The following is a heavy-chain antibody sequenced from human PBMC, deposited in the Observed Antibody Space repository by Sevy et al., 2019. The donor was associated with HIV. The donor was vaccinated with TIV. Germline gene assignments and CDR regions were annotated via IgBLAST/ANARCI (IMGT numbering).Heavy chain of an antibody. CDR1: GFSFRSYG. V-gene: IGHV3-30*02. J-gene: IGHJ4*02. Sequence: GGSLRLSCAASGFSFRSYGMHWVRQAPGKGLEWVAFIRFDGSNKHYADSVKGRFTISRDYSTNTLNLQMNSLRAEDTAVYYCARGPDYYDRSGYYYQWGQGTLVTVSS. CDR3: ARGPDYYDRSGYYYQ. D-gene: IGHD3-22*01. CDR2: IRFDGSNK.